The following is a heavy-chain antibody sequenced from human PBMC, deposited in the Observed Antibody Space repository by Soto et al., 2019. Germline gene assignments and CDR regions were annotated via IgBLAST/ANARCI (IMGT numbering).Heavy chain of an antibody. CDR3: ARYIGYDPSYFAY. Sequence: QVQLQESGPGLVKPSETLSLTCTVSGGSISSYYWSWIRQPPGKGLEWIGYIYYSWSTNYNPSLNTRFTISVDTSPSQFSLKRSSVTAADTAVYYCARYIGYDPSYFAYWGPGTLVTVSS. J-gene: IGHJ4*02. CDR1: GGSISSYY. CDR2: IYYSWST. D-gene: IGHD5-12*01. V-gene: IGHV4-59*08.